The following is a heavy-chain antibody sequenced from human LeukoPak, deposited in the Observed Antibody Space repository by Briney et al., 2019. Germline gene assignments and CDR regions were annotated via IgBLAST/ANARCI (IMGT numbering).Heavy chain of an antibody. CDR2: ITSSSSYI. Sequence: GGSLRLSCSASGFNIRSYSMNWVRQAPGKGLEGVSSITSSSSYIYYADSVKGRFTISRDNAKNSLYLQMNSLRVEDTAVYYCARGDNNYDSSAYDYWGQGTLVTVSS. CDR1: GFNIRSYS. D-gene: IGHD3-22*01. V-gene: IGHV3-21*01. J-gene: IGHJ4*02. CDR3: ARGDNNYDSSAYDY.